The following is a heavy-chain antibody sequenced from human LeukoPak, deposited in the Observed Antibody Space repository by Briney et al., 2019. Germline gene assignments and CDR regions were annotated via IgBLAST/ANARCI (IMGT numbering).Heavy chain of an antibody. CDR3: TTEGRQVVVASEGDDFDI. J-gene: IGHJ3*02. CDR2: IKSKTDAGTT. V-gene: IGHV3-15*01. CDR1: GFIFSDAW. Sequence: GGSLRFSCAASGFIFSDAWMTWVRQAPGKGLEWVGHIKSKTDAGTTDYAPPVKGRFTISRDAKDTVYLHMDSLKTEDTAVYYCTTEGRQVVVASEGDDFDIWGQGTLVSVSS. D-gene: IGHD2-15*01.